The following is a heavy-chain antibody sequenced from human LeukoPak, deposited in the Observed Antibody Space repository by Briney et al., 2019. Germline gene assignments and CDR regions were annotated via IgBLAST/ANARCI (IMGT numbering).Heavy chain of an antibody. CDR2: INANGLST. CDR3: AKNLGVGSNWFDP. V-gene: IGHV3-23*01. CDR1: EFTFSSYA. Sequence: GGSLRLSCAASEFTFSSYAMSWVRQAPGKGLEWVSTINANGLSTYYADSVKGRFTISRDNSKNTLYLQMNSLRAEDTAVYYCAKNLGVGSNWFDPWGRGTLVTVSS. J-gene: IGHJ5*02. D-gene: IGHD3-10*01.